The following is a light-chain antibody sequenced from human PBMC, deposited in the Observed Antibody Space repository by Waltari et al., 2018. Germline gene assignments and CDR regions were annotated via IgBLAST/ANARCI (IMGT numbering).Light chain of an antibody. Sequence: QSVLTQPPSASGTPGQRVSISCSGTSSNIENNFVFWYQQFPGTAPKLLISRNNHRPAGVPGRISGSNTGTSASLAIIGLRSEDEADYYCAAWDASLRNWVFGGGTKLTVL. V-gene: IGLV1-47*01. CDR1: SSNIENNF. CDR3: AAWDASLRNWV. CDR2: RNN. J-gene: IGLJ3*02.